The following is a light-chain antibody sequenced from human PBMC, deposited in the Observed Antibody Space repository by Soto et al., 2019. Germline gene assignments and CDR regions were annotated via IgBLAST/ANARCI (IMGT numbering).Light chain of an antibody. J-gene: IGKJ1*01. CDR2: DAS. Sequence: DIQMTQSPSTLSASIGDIVTITCRASQSIGGWLAWYQQRPGKAPTLLIYDASSLQSGVPSRFSGSGSGTEFTLAVKGLQPHAFGSYCCHHYVTYYVTFRQGTKVEIK. CDR1: QSIGGW. V-gene: IGKV1-5*01. CDR3: HHYVTYYVT.